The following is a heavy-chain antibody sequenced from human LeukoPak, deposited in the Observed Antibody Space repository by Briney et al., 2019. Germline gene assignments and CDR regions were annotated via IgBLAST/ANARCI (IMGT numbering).Heavy chain of an antibody. CDR3: ASGPIRFLEWSDY. CDR1: GFTFSSYS. Sequence: GGSLRLSCAASGFTFSSYSMNWVRQAPGKGLEWVSAISSSGSYIYYADSVKGRFTISRDNAKNSLYLQMNSLRAEDTAVYYCASGPIRFLEWSDYWGQGTLVTVSS. J-gene: IGHJ4*02. CDR2: ISSSGSYI. V-gene: IGHV3-21*01. D-gene: IGHD3-3*01.